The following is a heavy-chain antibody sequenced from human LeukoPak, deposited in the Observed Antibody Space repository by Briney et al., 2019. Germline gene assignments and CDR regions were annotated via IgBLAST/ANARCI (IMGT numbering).Heavy chain of an antibody. CDR3: ATLQLWTLPGEDY. CDR1: GYTFTSYY. D-gene: IGHD5-18*01. CDR2: ISAYNGNT. J-gene: IGHJ4*02. V-gene: IGHV1-18*04. Sequence: GASVKVSCKASGYTFTSYYMHWVRQAPGQGLEWMGWISAYNGNTNYAQKLQGRVTMTTDTSTSTAYMELRSLRSDDTAVYYCATLQLWTLPGEDYWGQGTLVTVSS.